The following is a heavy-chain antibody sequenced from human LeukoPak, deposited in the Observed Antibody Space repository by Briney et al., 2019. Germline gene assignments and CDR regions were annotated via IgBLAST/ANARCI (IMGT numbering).Heavy chain of an antibody. CDR2: ISGSGSST. V-gene: IGHV3-23*01. CDR1: GFTFSSYA. CDR3: ARAGSGRSPDWFDP. Sequence: GGSLRLSCAASGFTFSSYAMSWVRQAPGKGLEWVSGISGSGSSTYYADSVKGRFTISRDNAKNSLYLQMNSLRAEDTAVYYCARAGSGRSPDWFDPWGQGTLVTVSS. D-gene: IGHD1-26*01. J-gene: IGHJ5*02.